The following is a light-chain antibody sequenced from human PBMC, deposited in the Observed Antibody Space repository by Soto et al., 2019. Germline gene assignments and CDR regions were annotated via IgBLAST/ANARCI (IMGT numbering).Light chain of an antibody. J-gene: IGKJ4*01. V-gene: IGKV3-15*01. CDR1: QSVNSN. CDR3: QQYNDWPLT. Sequence: EIVMTQSPATLSVSPGERATLSCRASQSVNSNLAWYQQKPGQAPRLLIDGASTRATGIPARFSGSGSGTEFILTISRLQSEDFAVYYCQQYNDWPLTFGGGTRVEIK. CDR2: GAS.